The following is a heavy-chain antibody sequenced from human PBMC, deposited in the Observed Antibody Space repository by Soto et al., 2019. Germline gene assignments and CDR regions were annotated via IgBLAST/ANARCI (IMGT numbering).Heavy chain of an antibody. CDR2: IIPIFGTA. V-gene: IGHV1-69*01. CDR3: AREYYDYVWGSYRLGWFDP. D-gene: IGHD3-16*02. Sequence: QVQLVQSGAEVKKPGSSVKVSCKASGGTFSSYAISWVRQAPGQGLEWMGGIIPIFGTANYAQKFQGRVTITADESTSTAYMELSSLRSEDTAVYYCAREYYDYVWGSYRLGWFDPWGQGTLVTFSS. J-gene: IGHJ5*02. CDR1: GGTFSSYA.